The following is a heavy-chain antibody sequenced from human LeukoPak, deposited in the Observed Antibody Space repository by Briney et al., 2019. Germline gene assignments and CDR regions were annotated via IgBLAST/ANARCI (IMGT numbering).Heavy chain of an antibody. CDR3: ARDASSITPLE. CDR1: GFTFSRYS. J-gene: IGHJ4*02. V-gene: IGHV3-21*01. Sequence: GGSLRLSCAASGFTFSRYSMNWVRQAPGKGMEWVSSISSGSSDIDYADSVKGRFTISRDNAKNSLYLQMNSLRAEDTAVYYCARDASSITPLEWGQGTLVTVSS. D-gene: IGHD2-15*01. CDR2: ISSGSSDI.